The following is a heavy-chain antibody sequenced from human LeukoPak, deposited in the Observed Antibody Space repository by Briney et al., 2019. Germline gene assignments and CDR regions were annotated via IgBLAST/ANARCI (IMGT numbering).Heavy chain of an antibody. D-gene: IGHD1-7*01. CDR2: IGTSSNNI. J-gene: IGHJ4*02. CDR1: GLTFSRYN. V-gene: IGHV3-21*01. Sequence: GGSLRLSCAASGLTFSRYNMNWVRQAPGKGLKWVSSIGTSSNNIYYTDSVKGRFTISRDNAKNSLYLQVDSLRVEDTAVYFCASGTVGNYALDYWGQGTLVTVSS. CDR3: ASGTVGNYALDY.